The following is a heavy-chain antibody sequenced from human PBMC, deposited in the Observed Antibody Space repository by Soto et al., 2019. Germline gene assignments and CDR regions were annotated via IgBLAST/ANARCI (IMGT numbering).Heavy chain of an antibody. CDR2: IIPIFGTA. D-gene: IGHD3-22*01. V-gene: IGHV1-69*01. J-gene: IGHJ5*02. Sequence: QVQLVQSGAEVKKPGSSVKVSCKASGGTFSSYAISWVRQAPGQGLEWMGGIIPIFGTANYAQKFQGRVTITADESTSTAYMELSSLRSEDTAVYYCARDPIYYYDSSGYYLYNWFDPWGRGTLVTVSS. CDR1: GGTFSSYA. CDR3: ARDPIYYYDSSGYYLYNWFDP.